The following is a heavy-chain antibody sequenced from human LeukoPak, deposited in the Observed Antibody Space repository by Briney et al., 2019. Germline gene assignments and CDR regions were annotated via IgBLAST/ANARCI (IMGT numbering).Heavy chain of an antibody. CDR1: GGSISSYY. J-gene: IGHJ3*02. Sequence: PSETLSLTCTVSGGSISSYYWSWIRQPPGKGLGWIGYIYYSGSTNYNPSLESRVTISVDTSKNQFSLKLSSVTAADTAVYYCARVAPGRYFDVDAFDIWGQGTMVTVSS. V-gene: IGHV4-59*01. CDR3: ARVAPGRYFDVDAFDI. CDR2: IYYSGST. D-gene: IGHD3-9*01.